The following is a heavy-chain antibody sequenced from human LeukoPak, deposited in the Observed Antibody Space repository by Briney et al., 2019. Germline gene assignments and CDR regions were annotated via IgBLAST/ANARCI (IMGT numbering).Heavy chain of an antibody. J-gene: IGHJ3*02. CDR2: ISSSSSYI. CDR3: ARDGPQDDAFDI. Sequence: PGGSLRLSCAASGFTFSSYSMNWVRQAPGKGLEWVSSISSSSSYIYYADSVKGRFTISRDNAKNSLYLQMNSLRAEDTAVYYCARDGPQDDAFDIWGQGTMVTVSS. V-gene: IGHV3-21*01. CDR1: GFTFSSYS.